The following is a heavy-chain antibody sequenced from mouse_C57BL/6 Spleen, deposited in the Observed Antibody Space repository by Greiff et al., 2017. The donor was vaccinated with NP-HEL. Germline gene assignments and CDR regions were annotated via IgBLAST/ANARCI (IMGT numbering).Heavy chain of an antibody. CDR3: VRQRTPYWYVDV. CDR2: IRSKSNNYAT. V-gene: IGHV10-1*01. J-gene: IGHJ1*03. Sequence: EVKLVESGGGLVQPKGSLKLSCAASGFSFNTYAMNWVRQAPGKGLEWVARIRSKSNNYATYYADSVKDRFTISRDDSESMLYLQMNNLKTEDTAMYYCVRQRTPYWYVDVWGTGTTVTVSS. CDR1: GFSFNTYA.